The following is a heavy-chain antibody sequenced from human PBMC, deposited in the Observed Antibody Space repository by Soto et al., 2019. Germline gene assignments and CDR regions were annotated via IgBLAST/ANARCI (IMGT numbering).Heavy chain of an antibody. D-gene: IGHD2-2*01. CDR2: IIPILGIA. CDR3: ARDVVVPAAMGVP. J-gene: IGHJ5*02. Sequence: SVKVSCKASGGTFSSYTISWVRPAPGQGLEWMGRIIPILGIANYAQKFQGRVTITADKSTSTAYMELSSLRSEDTAVYYCARDVVVPAAMGVPWGQGTLVTVSS. CDR1: GGTFSSYT. V-gene: IGHV1-69*04.